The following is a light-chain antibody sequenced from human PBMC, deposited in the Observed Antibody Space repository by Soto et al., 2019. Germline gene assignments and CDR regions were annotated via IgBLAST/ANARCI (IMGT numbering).Light chain of an antibody. J-gene: IGKJ1*01. CDR1: QDITIY. Sequence: MTQSPSTLSASVGDRVTITCRASQDITIYLSWYQQKPGEAPKLLIYSASTLYGGVPSRFSGSGSVTDFPLTISRLSAEDFANYYWQHSNRSPETFGQGTKVDIK. V-gene: IGKV1-39*01. CDR2: SAS. CDR3: QHSNRSPET.